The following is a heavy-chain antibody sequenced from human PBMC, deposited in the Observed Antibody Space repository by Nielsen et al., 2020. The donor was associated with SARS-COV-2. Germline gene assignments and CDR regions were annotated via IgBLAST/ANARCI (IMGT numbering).Heavy chain of an antibody. CDR1: GGSISSYY. J-gene: IGHJ3*02. CDR2: IYYSGST. D-gene: IGHD3-22*01. CDR3: ASGDYYDSSGYWPDAFDI. V-gene: IGHV4-59*01. Sequence: GSLRLSCTVSGGSISSYYWSWIRQPPGKGLEWIGYIYYSGSTNYNPSLKSRVTISVDTSKNQFSLKLSSVTAADTAVYYCASGDYYDSSGYWPDAFDIWGQGTMVTVSS.